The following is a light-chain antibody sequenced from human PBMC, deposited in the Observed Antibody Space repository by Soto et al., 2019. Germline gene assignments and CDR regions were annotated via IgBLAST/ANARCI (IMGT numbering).Light chain of an antibody. CDR2: GAS. J-gene: IGKJ5*01. V-gene: IGKV3-20*01. CDR3: QQYGSSPT. CDR1: QSVTNNY. Sequence: EIALTQSPGTLSLSPWERATLSCRASQSVTNNYLAWYQQKPGQAPRRLIYGASSRATGIPDRFSGSGSGTDFTLTISRLEPEDFAVYYCQQYGSSPTFGEGTRLEIK.